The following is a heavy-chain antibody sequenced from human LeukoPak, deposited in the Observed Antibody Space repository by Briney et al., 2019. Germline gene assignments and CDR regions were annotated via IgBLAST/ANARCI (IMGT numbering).Heavy chain of an antibody. J-gene: IGHJ6*03. Sequence: GGSLRLSCAASGFSFSSYGMNWVRQAPGKGLEWVAVISYDGSNKYYADSVKGRFSISRDNSKNTLYLQMNSLRAEDTAVYYCAKVGPSLVRGLIRGGARYYYNYMDVWGKGTTVTISS. D-gene: IGHD3-10*01. V-gene: IGHV3-30*18. CDR1: GFSFSSYG. CDR2: ISYDGSNK. CDR3: AKVGPSLVRGLIRGGARYYYNYMDV.